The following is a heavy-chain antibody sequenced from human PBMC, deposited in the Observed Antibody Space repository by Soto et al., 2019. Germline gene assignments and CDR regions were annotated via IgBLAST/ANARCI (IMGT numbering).Heavy chain of an antibody. CDR1: VFSFSDYW. D-gene: IGHD2-15*01. J-gene: IGHJ4*02. CDR2: VKEDGVEK. Sequence: PGGSLRLSCAASVFSFSDYWMIWVRQAPGKGLEWVANVKEDGVEKYYLDSVKGRFIISRDNAKSSLYLQMNSLRADDTAVYYCAGHTRVYCYGGSCHSFNDHWGQGTLVTVSS. V-gene: IGHV3-7*05. CDR3: AGHTRVYCYGGSCHSFNDH.